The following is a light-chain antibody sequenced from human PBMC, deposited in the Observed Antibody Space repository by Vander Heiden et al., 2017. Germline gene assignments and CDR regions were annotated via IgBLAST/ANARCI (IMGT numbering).Light chain of an antibody. CDR1: SSNIGSNT. CDR2: SNN. Sequence: QSVLTQPPSASGTPGQWVTISCYGSSSNIGSNTVNWYQQLPGTAPKLLIYSNNQRPSGVPDRFSGSKSGTSASLAISGLQSEDEADYYCAAWDDSLNGSVVFGGGTKLTVL. V-gene: IGLV1-44*01. CDR3: AAWDDSLNGSVV. J-gene: IGLJ2*01.